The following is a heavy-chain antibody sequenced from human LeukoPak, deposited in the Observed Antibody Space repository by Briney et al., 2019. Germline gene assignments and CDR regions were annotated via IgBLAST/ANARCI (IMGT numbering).Heavy chain of an antibody. Sequence: GGSLRLSCAAYGFTFSTYWMSWVRQAPGKGLEWVANIKEDGSEKYYVDSVKGRFTISRDNAKSSLYLQLNSLRAEDTAVYYCARDSGLTTVTTYWDYWGQGTLVTVSS. V-gene: IGHV3-7*05. CDR1: GFTFSTYW. J-gene: IGHJ4*02. D-gene: IGHD4-17*01. CDR3: ARDSGLTTVTTYWDY. CDR2: IKEDGSEK.